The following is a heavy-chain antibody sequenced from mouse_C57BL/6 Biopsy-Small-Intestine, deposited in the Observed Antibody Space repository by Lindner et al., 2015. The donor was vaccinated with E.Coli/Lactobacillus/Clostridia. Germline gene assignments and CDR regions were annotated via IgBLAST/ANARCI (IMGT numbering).Heavy chain of an antibody. Sequence: CKAFVTPLVAMVSVGATGPWQGLEWLGWISAYHGNTQFAQKVQGRVTLTTDTSTSTAYMELRSLRSDDTAVYYCARGSTAFWNDAFDMWGQGSMVIVSS. CDR2: ISAYHGNT. CDR3: ARGSTAFWNDAFDM. J-gene: IGHJ3*02. D-gene: IGHD2-3*01. CDR1: VTPLVAMV. V-gene: IGHV1-14*01.